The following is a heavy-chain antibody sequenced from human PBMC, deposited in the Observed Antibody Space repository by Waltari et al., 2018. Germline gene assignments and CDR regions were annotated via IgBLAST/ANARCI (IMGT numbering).Heavy chain of an antibody. CDR2: IGCNSGAI. V-gene: IGHV3-9*01. D-gene: IGHD3-10*01. CDR1: GFRFDDYA. CDR3: VKGGWGFGAFYEQH. Sequence: EVQLVTSGGGLVQPGRSLRLACVGSGFRFDDYAMYWVRQRPGKGLEWLSGIGCNSGAIGYADSVRGRFSTYSDNARMSLYLQMGRLRPEDTALYYCVKGGWGFGAFYEQHWGQGIQVTVSS. J-gene: IGHJ4*02.